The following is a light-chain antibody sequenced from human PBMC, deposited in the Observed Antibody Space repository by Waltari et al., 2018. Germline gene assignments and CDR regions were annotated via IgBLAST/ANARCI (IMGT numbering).Light chain of an antibody. CDR1: QSVSSY. J-gene: IGKJ4*01. CDR2: GAS. Sequence: EIVLTQSPDTLSFSPGERATLSCRASQSVSSYLAWYQQKRGQAHRLLIYGASNRATGIPARFSGSGSGTDFTLNISSVEPEDVAVYYCQQRSNWPLTFGGGTKVEIK. V-gene: IGKV3-11*01. CDR3: QQRSNWPLT.